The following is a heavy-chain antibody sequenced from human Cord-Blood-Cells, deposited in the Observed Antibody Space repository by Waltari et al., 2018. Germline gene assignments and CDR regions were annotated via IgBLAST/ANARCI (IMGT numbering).Heavy chain of an antibody. CDR3: ASLPLTGDFSDY. Sequence: QLQLQESGPGLVKPSETLSLTCTVSGGSISSSSYYWGWIRQPPGKGLEWIGSIYYSGSTDYNPSLKRRVAISVDTSKNQFSRKLSSVTAADTAVYYCASLPLTGDFSDYWGQGTLVTVSS. V-gene: IGHV4-39*07. CDR1: GGSISSSSYY. CDR2: IYYSGST. J-gene: IGHJ4*02. D-gene: IGHD7-27*01.